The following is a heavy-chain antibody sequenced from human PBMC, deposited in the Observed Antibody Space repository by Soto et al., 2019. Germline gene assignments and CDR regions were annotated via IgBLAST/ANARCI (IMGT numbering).Heavy chain of an antibody. J-gene: IGHJ3*01. CDR2: ISVNGRT. V-gene: IGHV3-23*01. Sequence: PGGSLRLSCAASGFTFNFYAMAWVRQAPGKGLEWVSGISVNGRTNYADSVKGRFTISRDNSKNMVFLQMDTLRAEDTALYYCTKAGGWYYYDSSGPPDAAHVWGQGTMVTGSS. D-gene: IGHD3-22*01. CDR3: TKAGGWYYYDSSGPPDAAHV. CDR1: GFTFNFYA.